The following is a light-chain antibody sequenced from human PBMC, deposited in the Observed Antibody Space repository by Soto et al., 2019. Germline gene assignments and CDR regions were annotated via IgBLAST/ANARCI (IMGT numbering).Light chain of an antibody. CDR2: GAS. Sequence: EIVLTQSPGTLSLSPGERATLSCRASQSVVSSYLAWYQQKPGQAPGLLIYGASSRATGIPDRFSDSGSATAFTRTIIRLAPEDFAVYYCQQYGSAPTITFGQGTRLEIK. CDR1: QSVVSSY. V-gene: IGKV3-20*01. J-gene: IGKJ5*01. CDR3: QQYGSAPTIT.